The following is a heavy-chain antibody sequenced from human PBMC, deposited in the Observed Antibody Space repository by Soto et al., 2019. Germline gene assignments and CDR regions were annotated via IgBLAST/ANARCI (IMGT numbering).Heavy chain of an antibody. V-gene: IGHV3-33*01. Sequence: GGSLRLSCAASGFTFSSYGMHWVRQAPGKGLEWVAVIWYDGSNKYYADSVKGRFTISRDNSKNTLYLQMNSLRAEDTAVYYCARDYFSSINWNYYYGMDVWGQGTTVTVS. CDR1: GFTFSSYG. J-gene: IGHJ6*02. CDR3: ARDYFSSINWNYYYGMDV. D-gene: IGHD6-13*01. CDR2: IWYDGSNK.